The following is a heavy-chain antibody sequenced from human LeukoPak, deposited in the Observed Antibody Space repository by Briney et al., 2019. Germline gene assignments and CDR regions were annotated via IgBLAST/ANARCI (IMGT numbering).Heavy chain of an antibody. CDR3: ARNIAVAGLSADYYYGMDV. J-gene: IGHJ6*02. CDR1: GGSISSYY. V-gene: IGHV4-59*01. Sequence: SETLSLTCTVSGGSISSYYWSWIRQPPGKGLEWIGYIYYSGSTNYNPSLKSRVTISVDTSKNQFSLKLSSVTAADTAVYYCARNIAVAGLSADYYYGMDVWGQGTTVTVSS. CDR2: IYYSGST. D-gene: IGHD6-19*01.